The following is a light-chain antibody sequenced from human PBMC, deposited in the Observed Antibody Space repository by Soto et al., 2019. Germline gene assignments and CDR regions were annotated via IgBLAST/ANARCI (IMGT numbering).Light chain of an antibody. J-gene: IGLJ1*01. V-gene: IGLV2-14*01. CDR2: GVT. CDR3: SSFTTSYFYV. Sequence: QSALTQPASVSGSPGQSITISCTGSGSDIGAYNYVSWYQQHPSKAPKLLIHGVTRRPSGVSSRFSASKSAYTASLTISGLQAEDEATYFCSSFTTSYFYVFGPGTKVTVL. CDR1: GSDIGAYNY.